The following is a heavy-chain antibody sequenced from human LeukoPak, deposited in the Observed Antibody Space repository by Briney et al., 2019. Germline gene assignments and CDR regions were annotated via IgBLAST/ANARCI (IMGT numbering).Heavy chain of an antibody. Sequence: PGRSLRLSCAASGFTFDDYAMHWVRHAPGKGLEWVSGISWNSGSIGYADSVKGRFTISRDNAKNSLYLQMNSLRAEDTALYYCAKGSTVTTSSGMDVWGQGTTVTVSS. CDR3: AKGSTVTTSSGMDV. J-gene: IGHJ6*02. V-gene: IGHV3-9*01. CDR1: GFTFDDYA. D-gene: IGHD4-17*01. CDR2: ISWNSGSI.